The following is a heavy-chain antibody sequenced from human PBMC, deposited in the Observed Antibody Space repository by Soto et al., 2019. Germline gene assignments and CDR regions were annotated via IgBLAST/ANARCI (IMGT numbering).Heavy chain of an antibody. Sequence: QVLLVESGGGLVKPGGSLRLSCAASGFTFSDYYMSWIRQAPGMGLEWVSYISGSGNSICYADSVKGRFTISRDNAKNSLYLQMNSLRVEDTAVYYCATLSTQFDRWGQGNLVTVSS. CDR2: ISGSGNSI. J-gene: IGHJ5*02. CDR1: GFTFSDYY. V-gene: IGHV3-11*01. D-gene: IGHD1-1*01. CDR3: ATLSTQFDR.